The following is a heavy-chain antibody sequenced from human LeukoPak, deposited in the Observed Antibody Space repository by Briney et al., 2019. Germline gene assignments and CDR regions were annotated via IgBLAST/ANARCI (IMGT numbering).Heavy chain of an antibody. Sequence: TSETLSLTCAVYGGSFSGYYWSWIRQPPGKGLEWIGEINHSGSTNYNPSLKSRVTISVDTSKNQFSLKLSSVTAADTAVYYCARHASKVRIFGPTMDVWGKGTTVTVSS. D-gene: IGHD3/OR15-3a*01. CDR2: INHSGST. CDR3: ARHASKVRIFGPTMDV. CDR1: GGSFSGYY. V-gene: IGHV4-34*01. J-gene: IGHJ6*04.